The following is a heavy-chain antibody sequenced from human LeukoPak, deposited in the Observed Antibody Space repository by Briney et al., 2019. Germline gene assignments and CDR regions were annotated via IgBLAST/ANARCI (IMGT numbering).Heavy chain of an antibody. J-gene: IGHJ3*02. Sequence: GGSLRLSCAASGFTFSSYLMSWVRQAPGKGLEWVANIKQDGSEKYYVDSVKGRFTISRDNAKNSLYLQMNSLRAEDTAVYYCARNLGYCSSTSCYAFDIWGQGTMVTVSS. CDR2: IKQDGSEK. CDR1: GFTFSSYL. CDR3: ARNLGYCSSTSCYAFDI. V-gene: IGHV3-7*01. D-gene: IGHD2-2*01.